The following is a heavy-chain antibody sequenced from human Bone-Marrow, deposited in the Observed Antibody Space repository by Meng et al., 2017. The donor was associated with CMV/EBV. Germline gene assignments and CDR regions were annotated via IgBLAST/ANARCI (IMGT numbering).Heavy chain of an antibody. J-gene: IGHJ4*02. CDR3: ARGRGIVGTIVQYYFDY. CDR1: GFTFSSYA. D-gene: IGHD5-12*01. CDR2: ITSGSRYI. Sequence: GSLRLSCAASGFTFSSYAMNWVRQAPGKGLEWVSSITSGSRYIYYADSVKGRFTVSRDNARNSLYLQMNSLRAEDTAVYYCARGRGIVGTIVQYYFDYWGQGTLVTVSS. V-gene: IGHV3-21*01.